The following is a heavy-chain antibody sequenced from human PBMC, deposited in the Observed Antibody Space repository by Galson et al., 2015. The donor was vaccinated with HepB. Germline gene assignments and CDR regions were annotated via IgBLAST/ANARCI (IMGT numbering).Heavy chain of an antibody. J-gene: IGHJ4*02. V-gene: IGHV1-24*01. CDR1: GYTLTELS. CDR3: ATDLDGSGSYYADY. Sequence: SVKVSCKVSGYTLTELSMHWVRQAPGKGLEWMGGFDPGDGETIYAQKFQGRVTMTEDTSTDTAYMELSSLRSEDTAVYYCATDLDGSGSYYADYWGQGTLVTVSS. D-gene: IGHD3-10*01. CDR2: FDPGDGET.